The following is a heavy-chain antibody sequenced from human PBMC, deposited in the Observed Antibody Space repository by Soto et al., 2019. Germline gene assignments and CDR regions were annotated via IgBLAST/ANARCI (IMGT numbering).Heavy chain of an antibody. J-gene: IGHJ6*02. CDR3: ARGLDHSYSSSWYGDMDV. CDR1: GFTFSSYA. V-gene: IGHV3-30-3*01. Sequence: PGGSLRLSCAASGFTFSSYAMHWVRQAPGKGLEWVAVISYDGSNKYYADSVKGRFTISRDNSKNTLYLQMNSLRAEDTAVYYCARGLDHSYSSSWYGDMDVWGQGTTVTVSS. CDR2: ISYDGSNK. D-gene: IGHD6-13*01.